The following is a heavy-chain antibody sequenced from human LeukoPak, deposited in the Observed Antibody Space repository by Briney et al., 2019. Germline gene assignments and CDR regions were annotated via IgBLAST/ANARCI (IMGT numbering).Heavy chain of an antibody. CDR3: ARASSSWGGDY. Sequence: SETLSLTCAVSGYSITGGYYWGWIRQPPGKGLEWIGSIYHSGSTYYNPSLKSRVTMSIDTSKNQFSLKLSSVTAADTAVYYCARASSSWGGDYWGQGTLVTVSS. V-gene: IGHV4-38-2*01. CDR1: GYSITGGYY. J-gene: IGHJ4*02. D-gene: IGHD6-13*01. CDR2: IYHSGST.